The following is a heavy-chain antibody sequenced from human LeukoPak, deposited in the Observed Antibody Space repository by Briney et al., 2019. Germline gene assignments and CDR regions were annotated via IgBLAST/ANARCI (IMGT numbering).Heavy chain of an antibody. V-gene: IGHV4-34*01. Sequence: SETLSLTCAVYGGSFSGYYWSWIRQPPGKGLEWIGEINHRGSTNYNPSLKSRVTISVDTSKNQFSLKLSSVTAADTAVYYCARVGNYDFWSGYYKNWGQGTLVTVSS. CDR2: INHRGST. CDR1: GGSFSGYY. CDR3: ARVGNYDFWSGYYKN. D-gene: IGHD3-3*01. J-gene: IGHJ4*02.